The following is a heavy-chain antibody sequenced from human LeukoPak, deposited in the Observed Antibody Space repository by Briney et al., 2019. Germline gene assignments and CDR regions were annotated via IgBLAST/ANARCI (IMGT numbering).Heavy chain of an antibody. V-gene: IGHV3-30*02. CDR1: GFTFGSYG. CDR2: IRYDGSNK. Sequence: GGSLRLSCAASGFTFGSYGMHWVRQAPGKGLEWVAFIRYDGSNKYYADSVKGRFTISRDNSKNTLYLQMNSLRAEDTAVYYCAPSGGSHEYFQHWGQGTLVTVSS. CDR3: APSGGSHEYFQH. J-gene: IGHJ1*01. D-gene: IGHD3-10*01.